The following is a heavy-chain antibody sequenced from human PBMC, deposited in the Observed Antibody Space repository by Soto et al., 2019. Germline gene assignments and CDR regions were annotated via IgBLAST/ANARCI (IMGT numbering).Heavy chain of an antibody. CDR3: ARGRIVASIHDAFEI. CDR2: ISAYNGKR. CDR1: GYDFTSYG. D-gene: IGHD2-21*01. Sequence: QGQLLQSGDEVKKPGASVRVSCRASGYDFTSYGIIWVRQAPGQGLEWVSWISAYNGKRDTAQKFQGRVTMTLDTSTDTADMELGDLTSADTAVYYCARGRIVASIHDAFEIWGQGTMVAVSS. V-gene: IGHV1-18*01. J-gene: IGHJ3*02.